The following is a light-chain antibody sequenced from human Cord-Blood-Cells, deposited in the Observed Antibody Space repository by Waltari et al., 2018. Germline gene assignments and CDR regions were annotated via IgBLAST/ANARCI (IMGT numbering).Light chain of an antibody. CDR3: QQYNNWPPPIT. CDR1: QSVSSN. J-gene: IGKJ5*01. Sequence: EIVMTQSLATLSVSPGERATLSCRASQSVSSNLAWYQQKPGQAPGRLIYGASTRATGIPARFSGSGSGTEFTLTISSLQSEDFAVYYCQQYNNWPPPITFGQGTRLEIK. CDR2: GAS. V-gene: IGKV3-15*01.